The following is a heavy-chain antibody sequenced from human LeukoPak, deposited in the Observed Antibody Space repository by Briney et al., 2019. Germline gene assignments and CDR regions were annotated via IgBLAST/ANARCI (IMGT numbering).Heavy chain of an antibody. CDR2: ISSSGSTI. V-gene: IGHV3-11*04. CDR3: AGEVRDCSGGSCYHTDDY. D-gene: IGHD2-15*01. CDR1: GFTFSDYY. Sequence: GGSLRLSCAASGFTFSDYYMSWIRQAPGKGLVLVSYISSSGSTIYYADSVKGRFTISRDNAKNSLYLQMNSLRAEDTAVYYCAGEVRDCSGGSCYHTDDYWGQGTLVTVSS. J-gene: IGHJ4*02.